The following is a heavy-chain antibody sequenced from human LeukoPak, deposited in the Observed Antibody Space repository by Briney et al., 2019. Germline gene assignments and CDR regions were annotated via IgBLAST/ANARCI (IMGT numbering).Heavy chain of an antibody. CDR1: GYTFTGYY. Sequence: ASVKVSCKASGYTFTGYYMHWVRQAPGQGLEWMGWINPKTGDTNYAQKFQGRVTMTRDTSINTAYMELTSLRPDDTVVYYCASGVLPTAVVTGDGFDIWGQGTTVTVSS. CDR3: ASGVLPTAVVTGDGFDI. J-gene: IGHJ3*02. CDR2: INPKTGDT. D-gene: IGHD2-2*01. V-gene: IGHV1-2*02.